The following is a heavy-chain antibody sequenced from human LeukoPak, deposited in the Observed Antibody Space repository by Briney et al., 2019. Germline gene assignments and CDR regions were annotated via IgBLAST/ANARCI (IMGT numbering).Heavy chain of an antibody. CDR3: AKDEAKRSFYFDY. Sequence: TGGSLRLSCAASGFTFSSYGMHWVRQAPGKGLEWEAVISYDGSNKYYADSVKGRFTTSRDNSKNTLYLQMNSLRAEDTAVYYCAKDEAKRSFYFDYWGQGTLVTVSS. CDR2: ISYDGSNK. D-gene: IGHD1-26*01. CDR1: GFTFSSYG. J-gene: IGHJ4*02. V-gene: IGHV3-30*18.